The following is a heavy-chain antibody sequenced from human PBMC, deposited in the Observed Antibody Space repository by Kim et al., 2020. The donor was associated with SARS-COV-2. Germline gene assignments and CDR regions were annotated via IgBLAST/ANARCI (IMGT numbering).Heavy chain of an antibody. J-gene: IGHJ6*02. Sequence: GGSLRLSCAASGFTFSSYAMSWVRQAPGKGLEWVSAISGSGGSTYYADSVKGRFTISRDNSKNTLYPQMNSLRAEDTAVYYCAKYDRGVPWAGMDVWGQGTTVTVSS. D-gene: IGHD3-10*02. CDR1: GFTFSSYA. V-gene: IGHV3-23*01. CDR2: ISGSGGST. CDR3: AKYDRGVPWAGMDV.